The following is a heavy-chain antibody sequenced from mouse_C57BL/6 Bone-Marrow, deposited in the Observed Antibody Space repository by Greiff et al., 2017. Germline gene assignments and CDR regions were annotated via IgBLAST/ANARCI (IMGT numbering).Heavy chain of an antibody. Sequence: VQLQQPGAELVKPGASVKLSCKASGYTFTSYWMQWVKQRPGQGLEWIGEIDPSDSYTNYNQKFKGKATLTVDTSSSTAYMQLSSLTSEDSAVYYCANYDYDKNYYFDYRGQGTTLTVSS. CDR3: ANYDYDKNYYFDY. CDR2: IDPSDSYT. D-gene: IGHD2-4*01. CDR1: GYTFTSYW. J-gene: IGHJ2*01. V-gene: IGHV1-50*01.